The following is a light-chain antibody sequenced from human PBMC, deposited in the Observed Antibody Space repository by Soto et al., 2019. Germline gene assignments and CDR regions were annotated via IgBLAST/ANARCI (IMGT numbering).Light chain of an antibody. Sequence: DIQMTQSPSSLSASVGDRVSITCRASQSVLTYLNWYQHKPGRAPKLLIFAASTLQGGVPSRCSGTGSGTDFTLTISSLQPEDFATYYCLQTYSTPFTFGPGTKVDIK. CDR2: AAS. CDR3: LQTYSTPFT. J-gene: IGKJ3*01. V-gene: IGKV1-39*01. CDR1: QSVLTY.